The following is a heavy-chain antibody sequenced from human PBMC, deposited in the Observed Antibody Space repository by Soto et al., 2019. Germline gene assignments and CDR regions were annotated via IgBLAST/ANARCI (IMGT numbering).Heavy chain of an antibody. CDR1: GFTVSSKY. D-gene: IGHD3-3*01. CDR2: IKSKTDGGTT. J-gene: IGHJ4*02. V-gene: IGHV3-15*01. CDR3: TTASLTPYYDFWSGSLLGN. Sequence: GGSLRLSCAASGFTVSSKYMSWVRQAPGKGLEWVGRIKSKTDGGTTDYAAPVKGRFTISRDDSKNTLYLQMNSLKTEDTAVYYCTTASLTPYYDFWSGSLLGNWGQGTLVTVSS.